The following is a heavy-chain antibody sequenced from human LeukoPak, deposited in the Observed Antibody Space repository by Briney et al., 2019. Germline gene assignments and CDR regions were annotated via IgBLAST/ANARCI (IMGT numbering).Heavy chain of an antibody. V-gene: IGHV3-11*01. D-gene: IGHD6-13*01. Sequence: GGSLRLSCAASGFTFSDYYMSWIRQAPGKGLEWVSYISSSGSTIYYADSVKGRFTISRDNSKSTLYLQMNSLRAEDTAIYYCAKELAATGSYYFDYWGQGTLVTVSS. J-gene: IGHJ4*02. CDR3: AKELAATGSYYFDY. CDR2: ISSSGSTI. CDR1: GFTFSDYY.